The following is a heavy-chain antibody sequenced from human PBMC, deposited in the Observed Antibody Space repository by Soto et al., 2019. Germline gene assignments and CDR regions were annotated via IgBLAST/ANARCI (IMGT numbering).Heavy chain of an antibody. CDR1: GGSISSGGYY. V-gene: IGHV4-31*03. CDR2: IYYSGST. J-gene: IGHJ6*02. Sequence: SETLSLTCTVSGGSISSGGYYWSWIRKHPGKGLEWIGYIYYSGSTYCNPSLKSRVTISVDTSKNQFSLKLSSVTAADTAVYYCARCITMARGDLYYYYGMDVWGQGTTVTVSS. CDR3: ARCITMARGDLYYYYGMDV. D-gene: IGHD3-10*01.